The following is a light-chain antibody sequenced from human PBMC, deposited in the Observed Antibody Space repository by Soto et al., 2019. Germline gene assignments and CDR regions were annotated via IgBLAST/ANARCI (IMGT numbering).Light chain of an antibody. J-gene: IGLJ1*01. Sequence: QSVLTQPPSVSGAPGQRVTISCTGSSSNIGTGYDVHWYQQLPGTAPKLLIYANNNRPSGVPDRFSGSKSVTSASLAITGLQADDEADYYCQSYDSSLSGYVFGTRTKLTVL. CDR3: QSYDSSLSGYV. CDR1: SSNIGTGYD. CDR2: ANN. V-gene: IGLV1-40*01.